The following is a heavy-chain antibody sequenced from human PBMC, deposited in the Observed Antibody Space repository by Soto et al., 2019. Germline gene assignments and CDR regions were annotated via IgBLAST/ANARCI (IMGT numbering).Heavy chain of an antibody. J-gene: IGHJ4*02. CDR3: ASLGARDYGLYFDY. CDR1: GGCVSSGSYY. V-gene: IGHV4-61*01. CDR2: IYYSGST. Sequence: PSKTLSLTCTVSGGCVSSGSYYWSWIRQPPGKGLEWIGYIYYSGSTNYNPSLKSRVTISVDTSKNQFSLKLSSVTAADTAVYYCASLGARDYGLYFDYWGQGTLVTASS. D-gene: IGHD4-17*01.